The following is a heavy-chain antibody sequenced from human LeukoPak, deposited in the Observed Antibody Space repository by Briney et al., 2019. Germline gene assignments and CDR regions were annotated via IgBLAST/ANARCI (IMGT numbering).Heavy chain of an antibody. J-gene: IGHJ4*02. CDR3: ARWAPAVAGTSLAW. V-gene: IGHV7-4-1*02. CDR1: GYTFTGYY. CDR2: INTNTGNP. D-gene: IGHD6-19*01. Sequence: GASVKVSCKASGYTFTGYYMHWVRQAPGQGLEWMGWINTNTGNPTYAQGFTGRFVFSLDTSVSTAYLQISSLKAEDTAVYYCARWAPAVAGTSLAWWGQGTLVTVSS.